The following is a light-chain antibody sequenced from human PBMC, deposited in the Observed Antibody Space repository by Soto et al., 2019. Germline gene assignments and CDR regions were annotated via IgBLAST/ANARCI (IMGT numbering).Light chain of an antibody. CDR2: EVS. Sequence: QSALTQPASVSGSPGQSITISCTGTSSDVGGYDYVSWYQHFPGKAPKLIIYEVSNRPPGVSNRFSGSKSGNTASLTISGLQAEDEADYYCSSYTSSITVDVVFGGGTKLTVL. CDR1: SSDVGGYDY. V-gene: IGLV2-14*01. CDR3: SSYTSSITVDVV. J-gene: IGLJ2*01.